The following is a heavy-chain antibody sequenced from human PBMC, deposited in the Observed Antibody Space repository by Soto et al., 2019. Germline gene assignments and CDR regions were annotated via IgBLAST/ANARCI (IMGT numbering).Heavy chain of an antibody. D-gene: IGHD1-7*01. Sequence: GASVKVSCKASGYTFTSYGISWVRQAPGQGLEWMGWTSAYNDNTNYAQKLQGRVTMTTDTSTSTAYMELRSLRSDDTAVYYCASDLEAFSYNWNYYWGQGTLVTVSS. V-gene: IGHV1-18*01. CDR3: ASDLEAFSYNWNYY. CDR1: GYTFTSYG. J-gene: IGHJ4*02. CDR2: TSAYNDNT.